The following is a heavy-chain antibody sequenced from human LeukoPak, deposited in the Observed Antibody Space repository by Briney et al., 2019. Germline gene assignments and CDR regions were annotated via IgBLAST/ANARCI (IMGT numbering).Heavy chain of an antibody. CDR2: ISGGGGST. J-gene: IGHJ4*02. Sequence: PGGSLRLSCATSGFTFTTYAMSWVRQAPGKGLEWVSAISGGGGSTYYADSVKGRFTISRDNSKNTLYLQMNSLRAEDTAVYYCAKEDYGDYVGVGLDYWGQGTLVTVSS. CDR3: AKEDYGDYVGVGLDY. V-gene: IGHV3-23*01. D-gene: IGHD4-17*01. CDR1: GFTFTTYA.